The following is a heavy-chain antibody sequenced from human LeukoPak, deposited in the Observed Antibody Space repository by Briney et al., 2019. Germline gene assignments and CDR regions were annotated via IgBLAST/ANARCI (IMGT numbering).Heavy chain of an antibody. CDR3: ARLPDPAAYSNAFDI. CDR2: INPNSGGT. Sequence: ASVKVSCKASGYTFTGYYMHWVRQAPGQGLEWMGWINPNSGGTNYAQKFQGRVTMTRDTSISTAYMELSRLRSGDTAVYYCARLPDPAAYSNAFDIWGQGTMVTVSS. D-gene: IGHD4-11*01. CDR1: GYTFTGYY. J-gene: IGHJ3*02. V-gene: IGHV1-2*02.